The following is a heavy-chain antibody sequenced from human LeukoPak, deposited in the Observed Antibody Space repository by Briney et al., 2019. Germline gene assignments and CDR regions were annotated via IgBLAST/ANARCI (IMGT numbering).Heavy chain of an antibody. CDR1: GGTFSSYA. J-gene: IGHJ4*02. Sequence: SVKVSCRASGGTFSSYAISWVRQAPGQGLEWMGRIIPILGIANYAQKFQGRVTITADKSTSTAYMELSSLRSEDTAVYYCARDPYSNYFDYWGQGTLVTVSS. CDR3: ARDPYSNYFDY. D-gene: IGHD4-11*01. CDR2: IIPILGIA. V-gene: IGHV1-69*04.